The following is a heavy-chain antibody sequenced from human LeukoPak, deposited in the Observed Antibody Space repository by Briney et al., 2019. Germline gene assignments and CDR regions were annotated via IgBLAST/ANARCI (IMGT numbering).Heavy chain of an antibody. CDR3: ARGYYDSSGYYGNYFDY. CDR2: ISKTSNTR. Sequence: GGSLRLSCAASGFTFSSYDMTWVRQAPGRGLEWVSYISKTSNTRDYADSAKGRFTISRDNAKNSLYLQMNSLRAEDTAVYYCARGYYDSSGYYGNYFDYWGQGTLVTVSS. CDR1: GFTFSSYD. J-gene: IGHJ4*02. V-gene: IGHV3-48*04. D-gene: IGHD3-22*01.